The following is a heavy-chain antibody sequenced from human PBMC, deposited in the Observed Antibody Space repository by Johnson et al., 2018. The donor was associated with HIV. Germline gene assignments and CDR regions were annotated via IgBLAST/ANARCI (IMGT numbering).Heavy chain of an antibody. Sequence: VQLVESGGGVVQPGRSLRLSCAASGFTFSSYGMHWVRQAPGKGLEWVAVIWYDGSNKYYADSVKGRFTISRDNSKNTLYLQMNRLRAEDTAVYYCAKDERAAAGTRGLDAFDIWGQGTMVTVSS. CDR3: AKDERAAAGTRGLDAFDI. V-gene: IGHV3-33*06. D-gene: IGHD6-13*01. CDR2: IWYDGSNK. J-gene: IGHJ3*02. CDR1: GFTFSSYG.